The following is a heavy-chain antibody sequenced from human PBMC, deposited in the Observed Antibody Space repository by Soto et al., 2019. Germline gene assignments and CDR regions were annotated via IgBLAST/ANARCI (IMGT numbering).Heavy chain of an antibody. CDR2: ISSSSSYI. CDR1: GGSFSGYY. J-gene: IGHJ3*02. CDR3: ARVCGGSCYWAFDI. D-gene: IGHD2-15*01. V-gene: IGHV3-21*01. Sequence: LTCAVYGGSFSGYYWSWVRQAPGKGLEWVSSISSSSSYIYYADSVKGRFTISRDNAKNSLYLQMNSLRAEDTAVYYCARVCGGSCYWAFDIWGQGTMVTVSS.